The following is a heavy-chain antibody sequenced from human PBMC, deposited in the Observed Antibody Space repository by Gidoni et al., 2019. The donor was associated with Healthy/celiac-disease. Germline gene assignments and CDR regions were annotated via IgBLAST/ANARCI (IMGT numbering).Heavy chain of an antibody. CDR1: GFTFSSYS. V-gene: IGHV3-21*01. Sequence: EVQLVESGGGLVKPGGSLRLSCAASGFTFSSYSMNWVRQAPGKGLEWVSSISSSSSYIYYADSVKGRFTISRDNAKNSLYLQMNSLRAEDTAVYYCARDVAGGPISKVFDYWGQGTLVTVSS. CDR3: ARDVAGGPISKVFDY. J-gene: IGHJ4*02. CDR2: ISSSSSYI. D-gene: IGHD2-15*01.